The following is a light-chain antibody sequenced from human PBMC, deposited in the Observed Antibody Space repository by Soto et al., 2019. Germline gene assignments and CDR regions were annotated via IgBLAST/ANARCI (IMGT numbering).Light chain of an antibody. CDR2: GVT. V-gene: IGLV2-14*01. Sequence: QSALTQPASVSGSPGQSITISCTGTSSDVGANNFVSWYQQHPGKAPKLLIYGVTNRPSGVSNRFSGSKSGNTASLSISGLQADYDGDYYCSSYANTYNWVFGGGTKVTVL. CDR1: SSDVGANNF. J-gene: IGLJ3*02. CDR3: SSYANTYNWV.